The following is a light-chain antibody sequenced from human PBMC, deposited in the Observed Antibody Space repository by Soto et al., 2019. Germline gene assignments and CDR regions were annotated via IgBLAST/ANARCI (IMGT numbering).Light chain of an antibody. CDR3: QTWGAGIVL. Sequence: QLVLTHSPSASASLGASVKLTCTLTSGHSTYAIAWHHLQPEKGPRYLMKVNSDGSHDRGDGIPDRFSGSSSGAERYLTISSLQSEDEADYYCQTWGAGIVLFGGGTKLTVL. J-gene: IGLJ2*01. CDR2: VNSDGSH. V-gene: IGLV4-69*01. CDR1: SGHSTYA.